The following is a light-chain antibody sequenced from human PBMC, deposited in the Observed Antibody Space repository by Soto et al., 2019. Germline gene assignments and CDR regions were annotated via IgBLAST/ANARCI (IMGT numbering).Light chain of an antibody. CDR1: KSVSRN. CDR2: GAS. Sequence: EIVMTQSPATLSVSPGERATLSCRASKSVSRNLAWYQQKPGQAPRLLIYGASTRAPGIPARFSGSGSGTEFTLTISSLQSEDFAVYYCLQYNNWPRTFGQGTKVEIK. J-gene: IGKJ1*01. CDR3: LQYNNWPRT. V-gene: IGKV3-15*01.